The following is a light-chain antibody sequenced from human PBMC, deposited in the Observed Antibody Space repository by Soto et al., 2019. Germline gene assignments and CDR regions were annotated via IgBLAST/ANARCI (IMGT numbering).Light chain of an antibody. CDR1: QIVYSW. Sequence: DIQMTQSPSTLSASVGDRVTITCRASQIVYSWLAWYQQKPGKAPKLLIYKASSLESGVPLRFSGSGSGTEFTLTISTLQPDDFATYYCQQYHSLTWTFGQGTKVEIK. CDR2: KAS. J-gene: IGKJ1*01. V-gene: IGKV1-5*03. CDR3: QQYHSLTWT.